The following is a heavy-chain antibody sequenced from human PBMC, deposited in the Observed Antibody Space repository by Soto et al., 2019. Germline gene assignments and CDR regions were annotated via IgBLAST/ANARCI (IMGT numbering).Heavy chain of an antibody. CDR2: IYYSGTS. CDR3: ARLHCYSPNCVPLDP. CDR1: GGSIRDDTYY. V-gene: IGHV4-39*01. J-gene: IGHJ5*02. Sequence: QLQLQESGPGLVKPSETLSLTCTVSGGSIRDDTYYWGWIRQPPGKGLEWIGSIYYSGTSSYNPSHKSRVTMSVDTSKKQLSLRLSSVTAADTAAYYCARLHCYSPNCVPLDPWGQGTLVIVSS. D-gene: IGHD2-2*01.